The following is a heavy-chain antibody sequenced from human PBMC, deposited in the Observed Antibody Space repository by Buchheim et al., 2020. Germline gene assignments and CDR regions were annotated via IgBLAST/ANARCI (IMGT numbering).Heavy chain of an antibody. J-gene: IGHJ4*02. Sequence: QVQLVESGGGVVQPGRSLRLSCAASGFTFSSYGMHWVRQAPGKGLEWVAVISYDGSNKYYADSVKGRFTIPRDNSKNTLYLQMNSLRAEDTAVYYCAKDQIWFGELWCFDYWGQGTL. CDR2: ISYDGSNK. V-gene: IGHV3-30*18. CDR1: GFTFSSYG. CDR3: AKDQIWFGELWCFDY. D-gene: IGHD3-10*01.